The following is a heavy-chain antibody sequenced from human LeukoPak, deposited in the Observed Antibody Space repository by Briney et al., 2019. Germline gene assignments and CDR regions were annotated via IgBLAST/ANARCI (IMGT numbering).Heavy chain of an antibody. Sequence: ASVKVSCKASGYTFTGYYMHWVRQAPGQGLEWMGWINPNSGGTNYAQKFQGRVTMTRDTSTSTAYMELSRLRSDDTAVYYCARIPTYYHDSSGYYDYWGQGTLVTVSS. CDR1: GYTFTGYY. V-gene: IGHV1-2*02. CDR2: INPNSGGT. J-gene: IGHJ4*02. D-gene: IGHD3-22*01. CDR3: ARIPTYYHDSSGYYDY.